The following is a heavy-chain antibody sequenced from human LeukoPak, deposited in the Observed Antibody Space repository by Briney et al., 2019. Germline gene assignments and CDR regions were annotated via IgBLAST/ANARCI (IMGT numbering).Heavy chain of an antibody. CDR3: AKDYYGSGSYYNPWFDP. D-gene: IGHD3-10*01. J-gene: IGHJ5*02. CDR1: GFTFSSYA. CDR2: ISGSGGST. Sequence: GGSLRLSCAASGFTFSSYAMSWVRQAPGKGLEWVSAISGSGGSTYYADSVKGRFTISRDNSKNTLYLQMSSLRAEDTAVYYCAKDYYGSGSYYNPWFDPWGQGTLVTVSS. V-gene: IGHV3-23*01.